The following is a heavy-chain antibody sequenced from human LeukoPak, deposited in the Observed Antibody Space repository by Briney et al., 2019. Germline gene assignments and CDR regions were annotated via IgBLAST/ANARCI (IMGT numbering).Heavy chain of an antibody. CDR3: ARARDIVVVPAAQPEAGCWFDP. CDR2: MNPNSGNT. Sequence: GASVKVSCKASGYTFTSYDINWVRQATGQGLEWMGWMNPNSGNTGYAQKFQGRVTITADESTSTAYMELSSLRSEDTAVYYCARARDIVVVPAAQPEAGCWFDPWGQGTLVTVSS. V-gene: IGHV1-8*01. D-gene: IGHD2-2*01. CDR1: GYTFTSYD. J-gene: IGHJ5*02.